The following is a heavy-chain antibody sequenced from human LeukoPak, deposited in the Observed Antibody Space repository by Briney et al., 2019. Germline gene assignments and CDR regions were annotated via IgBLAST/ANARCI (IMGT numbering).Heavy chain of an antibody. V-gene: IGHV3-74*01. Sequence: GGSLRLSCAASGFTFSNNWIHWVRQVPGKGLVWVSRINSDGTTTTCADSVKGRFTISRDNAKNTLYLQMNSLRAEDTAVYYCARSRWSLSEFESWGQGALVIVS. CDR2: INSDGTTT. J-gene: IGHJ4*02. CDR3: ARSRWSLSEFES. CDR1: GFTFSNNW. D-gene: IGHD4-23*01.